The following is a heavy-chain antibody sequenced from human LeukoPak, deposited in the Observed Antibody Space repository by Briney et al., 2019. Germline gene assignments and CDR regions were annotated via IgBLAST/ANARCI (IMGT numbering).Heavy chain of an antibody. J-gene: IGHJ4*02. CDR2: TYYRSKWYN. CDR3: ARDSGWRLDY. V-gene: IGHV6-1*01. D-gene: IGHD6-19*01. CDR1: GDGVSSNSVA. Sequence: SQTLSLTCAISGDGVSSNSVAWYWIRQSPSRGLEWLGRTYYRSKWYNDYAESVKSRITINPDTSKNQFSLQLNSVTPEDTAVYYCARDSGWRLDYWGQGTLVTVSS.